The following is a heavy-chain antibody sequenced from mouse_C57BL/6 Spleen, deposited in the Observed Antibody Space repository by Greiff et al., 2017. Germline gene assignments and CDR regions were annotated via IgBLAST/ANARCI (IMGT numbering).Heavy chain of an antibody. CDR2: INPNNGGT. Sequence: EVQLQQSGPELVKPGASVKISCKASGYTFTDYYMNWVKQSHGKSLEWIGEINPNNGGTSYNQKFKGKATLTVDKSSSTAYMELRSLTSEDSAVYYCARDYGSSDFDYWGQGTTLTVSS. CDR3: ARDYGSSDFDY. CDR1: GYTFTDYY. V-gene: IGHV1-26*01. D-gene: IGHD1-1*01. J-gene: IGHJ2*01.